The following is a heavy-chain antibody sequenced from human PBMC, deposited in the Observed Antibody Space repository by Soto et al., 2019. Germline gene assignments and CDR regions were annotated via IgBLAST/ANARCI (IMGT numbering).Heavy chain of an antibody. CDR2: INHSGST. CDR1: GGSFSGYY. D-gene: IGHD3-3*01. Sequence: SETLSLTCAVYGGSFSGYYWSWIRQPPGKGLEWIGEINHSGSTNYNPSLKSRVTISVDTSKNQFSLKLSSVTAADTAVYYCARVGSRITIFGVVTKPFDYWGQGTLVTVSS. CDR3: ARVGSRITIFGVVTKPFDY. J-gene: IGHJ4*02. V-gene: IGHV4-34*01.